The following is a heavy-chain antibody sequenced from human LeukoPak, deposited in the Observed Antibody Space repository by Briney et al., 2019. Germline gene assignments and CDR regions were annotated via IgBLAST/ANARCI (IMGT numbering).Heavy chain of an antibody. CDR3: ARPLYYHDSSGYLS. J-gene: IGHJ4*02. D-gene: IGHD3-22*01. CDR1: GGSFSGYY. V-gene: IGHV4-34*01. CDR2: INHSGST. Sequence: SETLSLTCAVYGGSFSGYYWSWIRQPPGKGLEWIGEINHSGSTNYNPSLKSRVTISVDTSKNQFSLKLSSVTAVDTAVYYCARPLYYHDSSGYLSWGQGTLVTVSS.